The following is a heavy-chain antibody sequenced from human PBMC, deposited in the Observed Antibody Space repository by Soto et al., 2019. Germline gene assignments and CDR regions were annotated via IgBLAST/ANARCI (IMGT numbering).Heavy chain of an antibody. CDR1: GFTFSSYS. CDR2: ISSSSSYI. CDR3: ARDSRRAAAASGSWFDP. V-gene: IGHV3-21*01. Sequence: GGSLRLSCAASGFTFSSYSMNWVRQAPGKGLEWVSSISSSSSYIYYADSVKGRFTISRDNAKNSLYLQMNSLRAEDTAVYYCARDSRRAAAASGSWFDPWGQGTLVTVSS. J-gene: IGHJ5*02. D-gene: IGHD6-13*01.